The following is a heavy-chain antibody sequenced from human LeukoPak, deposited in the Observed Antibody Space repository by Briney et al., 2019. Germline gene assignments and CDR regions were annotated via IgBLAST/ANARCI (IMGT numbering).Heavy chain of an antibody. Sequence: PGESLKISCKGSGYSFTNYWIGWVRQMPGKGLEWMGIIYPGDSDTRYSPSFQDQVTISADKSISTAYLQWSSLKASDTAMYYCARRAPTDYYESSDYRYFDYWGQGTLVTVSS. CDR3: ARRAPTDYYESSDYRYFDY. V-gene: IGHV5-51*01. D-gene: IGHD3-22*01. CDR2: IYPGDSDT. CDR1: GYSFTNYW. J-gene: IGHJ4*02.